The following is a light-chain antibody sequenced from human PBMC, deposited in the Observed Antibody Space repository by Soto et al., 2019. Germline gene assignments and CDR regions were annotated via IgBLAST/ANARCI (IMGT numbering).Light chain of an antibody. CDR3: SSYPSSSTFVV. V-gene: IGLV2-14*03. CDR1: SSDVGGYNY. Sequence: QSALTQPASVSGSPGQSITISCTGTSSDVGGYNYVSWYQQHPGKAPKLMIYDVSHRPSGVSNRFSGSKSGNTASLTISGLQAEDEADYYCSSYPSSSTFVVFGGGTKLTVL. J-gene: IGLJ2*01. CDR2: DVS.